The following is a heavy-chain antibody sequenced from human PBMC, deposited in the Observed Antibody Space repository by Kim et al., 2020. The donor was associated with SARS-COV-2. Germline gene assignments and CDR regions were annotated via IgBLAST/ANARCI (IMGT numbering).Heavy chain of an antibody. V-gene: IGHV4-59*01. Sequence: KSRVTISVDTSKNQFSLKLSSVTAADTAVYYCARDGYCSGGSCSDWFDPWGQGTLVTVSS. D-gene: IGHD2-15*01. CDR3: ARDGYCSGGSCSDWFDP. J-gene: IGHJ5*02.